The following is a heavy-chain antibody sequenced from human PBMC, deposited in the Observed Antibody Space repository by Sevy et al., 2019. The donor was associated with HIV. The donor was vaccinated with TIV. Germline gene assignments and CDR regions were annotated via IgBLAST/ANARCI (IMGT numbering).Heavy chain of an antibody. CDR1: GFTFSSYA. V-gene: IGHV3-30-3*01. Sequence: GGSPRLSCAASGFTFSSYAMHWVRQAPGKGLEWVAVISYDGSNKYYADSVKGRFTISRDNSKNTLYLQMNSLRAEDTAVYYCARERRARGTYSSSWYDPTGVDAFDIWGQGTMVTVSS. J-gene: IGHJ3*02. CDR2: ISYDGSNK. D-gene: IGHD6-13*01. CDR3: ARERRARGTYSSSWYDPTGVDAFDI.